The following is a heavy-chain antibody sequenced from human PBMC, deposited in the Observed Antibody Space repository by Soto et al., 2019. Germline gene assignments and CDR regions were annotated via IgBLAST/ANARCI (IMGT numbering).Heavy chain of an antibody. Sequence: QVQLVQSGAEVKKPGSSVKVSCKASGGTFSSYTISWVRQAPGQGLEWMGRIIPILGIANNAQKFQGRVTIPAYKSTSTAYMELSSMRSEDTAVYYCARDPRYCSGGRCSYYFDSWGQGTLVTVCS. J-gene: IGHJ4*02. CDR2: IIPILGIA. D-gene: IGHD2-15*01. CDR3: ARDPRYCSGGRCSYYFDS. V-gene: IGHV1-69*08. CDR1: GGTFSSYT.